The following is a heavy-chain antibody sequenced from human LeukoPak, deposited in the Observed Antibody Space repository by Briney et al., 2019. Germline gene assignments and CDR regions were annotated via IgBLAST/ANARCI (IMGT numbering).Heavy chain of an antibody. J-gene: IGHJ4*02. Sequence: SETLSLTCAVYGGSFSGYYWSWIRQPPGKGLEWIGEINHSGSTNYNPSLKSRVTISVDTSKNQFSLNLSSMTAADTAVYFCARETATAVAGKKIDYWGQGTLVTVSS. CDR1: GGSFSGYY. CDR3: ARETATAVAGKKIDY. V-gene: IGHV4-34*01. D-gene: IGHD6-19*01. CDR2: INHSGST.